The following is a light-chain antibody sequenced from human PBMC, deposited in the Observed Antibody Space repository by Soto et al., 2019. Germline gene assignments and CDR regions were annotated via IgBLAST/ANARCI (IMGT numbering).Light chain of an antibody. CDR2: SIS. V-gene: IGLV7-43*01. J-gene: IGLJ2*01. CDR3: LLYYGGVHV. Sequence: QAVVTQEPSVTVSPGGTVTLTCASSTRAVTSNYYPSWFQQKPGQAPRALFYSISNKHSWTPARFSGSLLGGKAALTLSDVQPADEADYYCLLYYGGVHVFGGGTKVTVL. CDR1: TRAVTSNYY.